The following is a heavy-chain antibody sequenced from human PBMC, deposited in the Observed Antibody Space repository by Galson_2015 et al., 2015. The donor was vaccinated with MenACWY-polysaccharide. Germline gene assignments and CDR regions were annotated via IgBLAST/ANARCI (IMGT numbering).Heavy chain of an antibody. CDR2: ISYDGTNK. V-gene: IGHV3-30-3*01. Sequence: SLRLSCAASGVTFSTSAMHWVRQAPGKGLEWVAVISYDGTNKYYADFVKGRFTISRDNSKNTVYLQVNSLRAEDTAVYYCASGYCGMTICSPPFDYWGLGTLVTVSS. CDR1: GVTFSTSA. J-gene: IGHJ4*01. CDR3: ASGYCGMTICSPPFDY. D-gene: IGHD2-2*01.